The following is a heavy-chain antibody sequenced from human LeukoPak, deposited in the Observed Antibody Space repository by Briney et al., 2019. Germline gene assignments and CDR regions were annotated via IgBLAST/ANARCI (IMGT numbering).Heavy chain of an antibody. V-gene: IGHV3-30*18. CDR3: AKDAGYCTNGVCYTPFDY. J-gene: IGHJ4*02. CDR1: GFTFSSYG. CDR2: ISYDGSNK. Sequence: GGSLRLSCAASGFTFSSYGMHWVRQAPGKGLEWVAVISYDGSNKYYAVSVKGRFTISRDNSKNTLYLQMNSLRAEDTAVYYCAKDAGYCTNGVCYTPFDYWGQGTLVTVSS. D-gene: IGHD2-8*01.